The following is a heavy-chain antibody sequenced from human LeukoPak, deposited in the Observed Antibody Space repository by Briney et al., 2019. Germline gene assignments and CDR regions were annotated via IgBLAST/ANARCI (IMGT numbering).Heavy chain of an antibody. CDR2: ISSSSSYI. D-gene: IGHD2-2*01. V-gene: IGHV3-21*01. Sequence: GGSLRLSCAASGFTFSSYSMNWVRQAPGKGLEWVSSISSSSSYIYYADSVKGRFTISRDNAKNSLYLQMNSLRAEDTAVCYCASTPDRDIVVVPADIDYYMDVWGKGTTVTVSS. CDR1: GFTFSSYS. J-gene: IGHJ6*03. CDR3: ASTPDRDIVVVPADIDYYMDV.